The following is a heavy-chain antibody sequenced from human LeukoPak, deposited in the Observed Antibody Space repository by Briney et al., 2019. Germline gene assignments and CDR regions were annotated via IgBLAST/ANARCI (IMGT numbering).Heavy chain of an antibody. V-gene: IGHV3-9*01. D-gene: IGHD3-10*01. CDR2: ISWNSGSI. Sequence: GGSLRLSCAASGFTFDDYAMHWVRQAPGKGLEWVSGISWNSGSIGYADSVKGRFTISRDNAKNSLYLQMNSLRAEDTALYYCAKDRGEVHYYGMGVWGQGTTVTVSS. CDR3: AKDRGEVHYYGMGV. CDR1: GFTFDDYA. J-gene: IGHJ6*02.